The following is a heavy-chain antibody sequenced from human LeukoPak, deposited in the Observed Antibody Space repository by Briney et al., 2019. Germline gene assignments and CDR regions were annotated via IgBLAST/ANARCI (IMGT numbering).Heavy chain of an antibody. Sequence: ASVKVSCKASGYTFTGYYMHWVRQAPGQGLEWMGWINPNSGGSKYTQKFQGRVTMTRDTSISTAYMELSSLRSDDTAVYYCAREYYDFWSGYVRYYLGYWGQGTLVTVSS. V-gene: IGHV1-2*02. CDR3: AREYYDFWSGYVRYYLGY. D-gene: IGHD3-3*01. CDR1: GYTFTGYY. J-gene: IGHJ4*02. CDR2: INPNSGGS.